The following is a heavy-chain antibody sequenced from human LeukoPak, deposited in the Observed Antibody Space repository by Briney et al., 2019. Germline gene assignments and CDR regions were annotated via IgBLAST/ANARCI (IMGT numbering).Heavy chain of an antibody. CDR2: IYSGGST. CDR3: AKSPTVDAAFDI. J-gene: IGHJ3*02. Sequence: GGSLRLSCAASGFTVSSNYMSWVRQAPGKGLEWVSVIYSGGSTYYADSVKGRFTISRDNSENTLYLQMNSLRAEDTALYYCAKSPTVDAAFDIWGQGTMVTVSS. CDR1: GFTVSSNY. V-gene: IGHV3-66*01. D-gene: IGHD4-23*01.